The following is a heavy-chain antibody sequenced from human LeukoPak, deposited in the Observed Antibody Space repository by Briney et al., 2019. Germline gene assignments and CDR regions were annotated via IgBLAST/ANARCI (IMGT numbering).Heavy chain of an antibody. V-gene: IGHV4-34*11. CDR3: ARVGEGCFDV. CDR2: IYYSGNT. D-gene: IGHD3-16*01. Sequence: PSETLSLTCAVYGGSFSGYYWSWIRQPPGKGLEWIGYIYYSGNTNYNPSLKSRVTISIDTSKNQFSLKLSSVAAADTAVYCCARVGEGCFDVWGQGTMVTVSS. J-gene: IGHJ3*01. CDR1: GGSFSGYY.